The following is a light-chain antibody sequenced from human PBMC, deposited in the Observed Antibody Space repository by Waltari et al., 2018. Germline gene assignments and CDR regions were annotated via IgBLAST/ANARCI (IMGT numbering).Light chain of an antibody. CDR2: HAS. Sequence: EIVLTQSPGTLSLSSGERATLSCRTSQSISKYLAWYQQKPGQAPRLLIYHASSRATGIPDRFSGSGSGTEFSLTISRLEPEDFAVYYCQHYVTLPVTFGQGTKVEIK. CDR1: QSISKY. V-gene: IGKV3-20*01. J-gene: IGKJ1*01. CDR3: QHYVTLPVT.